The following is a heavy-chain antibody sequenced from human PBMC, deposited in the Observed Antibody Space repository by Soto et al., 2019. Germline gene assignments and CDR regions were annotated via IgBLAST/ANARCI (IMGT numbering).Heavy chain of an antibody. D-gene: IGHD3-22*01. V-gene: IGHV3-23*01. J-gene: IGHJ4*02. CDR1: GFTFSFCA. CDR3: VKGHSDSYYYFDY. CDR2: IRGSGGDT. Sequence: EVQLLESGGGLVQPGGSLRLSCAASGFTFSFCAMSWVRQAPGKGLKWVSSIRGSGGDTYYADSVLGRFTISRDNSKNTLYLQMNSLRVEDTVIYYCVKGHSDSYYYFDYWGQGTLVTVSS.